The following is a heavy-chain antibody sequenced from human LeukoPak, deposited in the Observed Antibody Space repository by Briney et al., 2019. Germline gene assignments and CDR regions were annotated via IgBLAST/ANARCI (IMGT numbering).Heavy chain of an antibody. CDR3: ARGLFRFCSSGSCLSPFDY. CDR1: GFTFSNYW. D-gene: IGHD2-15*01. V-gene: IGHV3-30*03. J-gene: IGHJ4*02. CDR2: ISYDGSNK. Sequence: GGSLRLSCAASGFTFSNYWMHWVRQAPGKGLEWVAVISYDGSNKNYGDSVKGRFTISRDNSKKTLYLQMNSLRAEDTAVYYCARGLFRFCSSGSCLSPFDYWGQGTLVTVSS.